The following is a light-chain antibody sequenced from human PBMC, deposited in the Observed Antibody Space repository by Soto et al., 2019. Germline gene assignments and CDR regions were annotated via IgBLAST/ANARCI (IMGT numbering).Light chain of an antibody. CDR3: SSYTSSSHVV. Sequence: QSALTQPASVSGSPGQSITISCTGTSSDIGGYNYVSWYQQDPGKAPKLIIYDVADRPSGVSDRFSGSKSGNTASLTISGLQAEDEADYYCSSYTSSSHVVFGGGTKLTVL. J-gene: IGLJ2*01. CDR2: DVA. CDR1: SSDIGGYNY. V-gene: IGLV2-14*03.